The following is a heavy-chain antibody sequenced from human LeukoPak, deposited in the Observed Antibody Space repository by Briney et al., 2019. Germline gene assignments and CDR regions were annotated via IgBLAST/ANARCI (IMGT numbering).Heavy chain of an antibody. CDR1: GGSFSGYY. J-gene: IGHJ4*02. V-gene: IGHV4-34*01. D-gene: IGHD3-10*01. CDR2: INHSGST. CDR3: ARTCLDSTIVWGVDVY. Sequence: SETLPLTCAVYGGSFSGYYWSWIRQPPGKGLEWIGEINHSGSTNYNPSLKSRVTISVDTSKNQFSLKLSSVTAADTAVYYCARTCLDSTIVWGVDVYWGQRTLVTVSS.